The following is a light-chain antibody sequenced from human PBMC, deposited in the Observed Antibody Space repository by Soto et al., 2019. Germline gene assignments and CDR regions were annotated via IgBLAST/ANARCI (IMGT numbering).Light chain of an antibody. CDR2: WAS. Sequence: DIVMTQSPDSLAVSLGERATNNCKSSQSVLYSSNNKNYLAWYQQKPGQPPKLLIYWASTRESGVPDRFSGSGSGTDFTLTISSLQAEDVAVYYCQQYYSTPGTFGQGTKVEIK. J-gene: IGKJ1*01. V-gene: IGKV4-1*01. CDR1: QSVLYSSNNKNY. CDR3: QQYYSTPGT.